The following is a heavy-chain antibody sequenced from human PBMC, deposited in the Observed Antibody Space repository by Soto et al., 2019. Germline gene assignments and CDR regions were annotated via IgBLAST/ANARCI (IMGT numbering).Heavy chain of an antibody. CDR3: ARRYGASFDY. V-gene: IGHV4-59*01. CDR2: IYYSGST. J-gene: IGHJ4*02. Sequence: QVQLQESGPGLVKPSETLSLTCTVSGGSISSYYWSWIQQPPGKGLEWIGYIYYSGSTNSNPSLKSRVTISVDTSKNEFSLKLSSVTAADTAVYYCARRYGASFDYWGPGTLVTV. CDR1: GGSISSYY. D-gene: IGHD4-17*01.